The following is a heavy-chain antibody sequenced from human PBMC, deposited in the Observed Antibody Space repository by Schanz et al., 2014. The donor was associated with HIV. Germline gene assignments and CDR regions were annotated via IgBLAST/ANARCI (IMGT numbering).Heavy chain of an antibody. D-gene: IGHD3-16*01. J-gene: IGHJ4*02. Sequence: ELQLAESGGRLEQPGGSLRLSCAASGFIFSDYSMNWVRQAPGKGLEWVSGINWNGGSTGYADSVKGRFTISRDNAKNSLYLQMNSLRAXDTALYHCAREGTYDYALSWGQGTLVTVSS. V-gene: IGHV3-20*01. CDR3: AREGTYDYALS. CDR1: GFIFSDYS. CDR2: INWNGGST.